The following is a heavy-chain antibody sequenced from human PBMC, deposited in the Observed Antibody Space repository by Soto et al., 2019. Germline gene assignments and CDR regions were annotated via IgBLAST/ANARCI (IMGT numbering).Heavy chain of an antibody. Sequence: GGSLRLSCAASGFTFSNYAMTWVRRAPGKGLEWVSSISSSSSYIYYADSVKGRFTISRDNAKNSLFLQMNSLRAEDTAVYYCAIDSAEGSGSYQFDYWGQGTLVTVSS. CDR3: AIDSAEGSGSYQFDY. CDR2: ISSSSSYI. CDR1: GFTFSNYA. D-gene: IGHD1-26*01. J-gene: IGHJ4*02. V-gene: IGHV3-21*01.